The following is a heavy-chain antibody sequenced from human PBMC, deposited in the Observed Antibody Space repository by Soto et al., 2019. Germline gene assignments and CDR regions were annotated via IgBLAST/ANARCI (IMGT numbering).Heavy chain of an antibody. J-gene: IGHJ4*02. D-gene: IGHD6-19*01. V-gene: IGHV1-46*03. CDR3: ARHQGVAGLDY. CDR1: GYTFTSNY. CDR2: INPSGGST. Sequence: ASVKVSCKASGYTFTSNYMHWVRQAPGQGPEWMGIINPSGGSTSNAQKFQGRVTMTRDTSTSTVYMELSSLRSEDTAVYYCARHQGVAGLDYWGQGTLVTVSS.